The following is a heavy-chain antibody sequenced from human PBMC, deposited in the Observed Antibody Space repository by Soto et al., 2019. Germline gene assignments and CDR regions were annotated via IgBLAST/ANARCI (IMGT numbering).Heavy chain of an antibody. V-gene: IGHV4-31*03. Sequence: QVQLQESGPGLVKPSQTLSLTCTVSGGSISSGGYYWSWIRQHPGKGLEWIGHIFYSGRTYYNPSLKSRVIISVDTSKNQFSLKLSFVTAADTAVYYCARDAVGSGRVDPWGQGTLVTVSS. J-gene: IGHJ5*02. CDR2: IFYSGRT. CDR3: ARDAVGSGRVDP. D-gene: IGHD3-10*01. CDR1: GGSISSGGYY.